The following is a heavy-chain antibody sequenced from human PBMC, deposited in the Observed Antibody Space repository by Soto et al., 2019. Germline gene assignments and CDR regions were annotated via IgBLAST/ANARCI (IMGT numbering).Heavy chain of an antibody. CDR1: GGSISSSNW. Sequence: SETLSLTCAVSGGSISSSNWWSWVRQPPGKGLEWIGEIYHSGSTNYNPSLKSRVNISVDTSKNQFSLKLSFVTAADTAVYYCARENAVSGDWFDPWGQGTLVTVSS. CDR3: ARENAVSGDWFDP. CDR2: IYHSGST. J-gene: IGHJ5*02. V-gene: IGHV4-4*02. D-gene: IGHD2-8*01.